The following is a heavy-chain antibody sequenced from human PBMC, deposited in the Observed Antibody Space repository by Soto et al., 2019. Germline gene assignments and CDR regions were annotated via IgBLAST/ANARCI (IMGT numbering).Heavy chain of an antibody. V-gene: IGHV1-18*04. D-gene: IGHD3-22*01. CDR1: GYTFTNYG. CDR2: ISGYNGNT. J-gene: IGHJ6*02. CDR3: ARDREYYYDSSGNYYYHYGMDV. Sequence: QVQLVESGAEVKKPGASVKVSCKASGYTFTNYGISWVRQAPGQGLEWMGWISGYNGNTKYAQKFQGRVTMTTDTSTNTAYMDLRSLRSADTAVYYCARDREYYYDSSGNYYYHYGMDVWGQGTTVTVS.